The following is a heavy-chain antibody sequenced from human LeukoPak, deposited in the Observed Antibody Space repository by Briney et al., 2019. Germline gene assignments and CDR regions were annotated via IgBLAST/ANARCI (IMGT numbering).Heavy chain of an antibody. D-gene: IGHD3-3*01. CDR3: ASGTVFGVITPQYFHY. V-gene: IGHV4-59*11. CDR2: VFYGGIT. J-gene: IGHJ4*02. CDR1: AGSISTPY. Sequence: PSETLSLTCTVSAGSISTPYWHWIRQSPGKRLEWIGFVFYGGITNYNPSLKSRVTISLDTSTNQFSLKLTSVTAADTAVYYCASGTVFGVITPQYFHYWGQGTRVTVSS.